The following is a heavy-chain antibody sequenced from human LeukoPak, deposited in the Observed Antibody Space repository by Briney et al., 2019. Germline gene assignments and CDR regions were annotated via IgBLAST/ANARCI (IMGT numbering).Heavy chain of an antibody. V-gene: IGHV4-39*01. D-gene: IGHD3-16*02. CDR1: GGSISSSSYY. J-gene: IGHJ4*02. CDR2: IYYSGST. Sequence: SETLSLTCTVSGGSISSSSYYWGWIRQPPGKGLEWIGSIYYSGSTYYNPSLKSRVTISVDTSKNQFSLKLSSVTAADTAVYYCARHFQDYVWGSYRYTDYWGQGTLVTVSS. CDR3: ARHFQDYVWGSYRYTDY.